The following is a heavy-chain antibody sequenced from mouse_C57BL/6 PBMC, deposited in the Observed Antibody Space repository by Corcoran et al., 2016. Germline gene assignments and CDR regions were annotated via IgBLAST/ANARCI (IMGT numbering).Heavy chain of an antibody. CDR2: INPNNGGT. D-gene: IGHD2-3*01. J-gene: IGHJ3*01. CDR1: GYTFTDYY. V-gene: IGHV1-26*01. Sequence: EVQLQQSGPELVKPGASVKISCKASGYTFTDYYMNWVKRSHGKSLEWIGDINPNNGGTSYNQKFKGKATLTVDKSSSTAYMELRSLTSEDSAVYYCARSRDGYFSPWFAYWGQGTLVTVSA. CDR3: ARSRDGYFSPWFAY.